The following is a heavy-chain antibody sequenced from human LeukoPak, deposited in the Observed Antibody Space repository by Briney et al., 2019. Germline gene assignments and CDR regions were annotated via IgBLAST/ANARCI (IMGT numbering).Heavy chain of an antibody. CDR1: GFSFSSYA. Sequence: PGTSLRLSCAASGFSFSSYAMHWVRQAPGKGLEWVAVTSYDGTNKYYADSVKGRFTISRDNSKNTLYLQMNSLRAEDTAVYYCARMLKGGSSYFDYWGQGTLVPVSS. J-gene: IGHJ4*02. D-gene: IGHD1-26*01. CDR2: TSYDGTNK. CDR3: ARMLKGGSSYFDY. V-gene: IGHV3-30-3*01.